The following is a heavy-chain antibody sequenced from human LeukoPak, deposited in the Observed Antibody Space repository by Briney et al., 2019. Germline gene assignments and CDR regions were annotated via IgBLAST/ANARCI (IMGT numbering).Heavy chain of an antibody. CDR3: ASRLRYGRGGDY. V-gene: IGHV4-39*07. J-gene: IGHJ4*02. Sequence: PSETLSLTCTVSGGSISSSSYYWGWIRQPPGKGLEWIGEINHSGSTNYNPSLKSRVTISVDTSKNQFSLKLSSVTAADTAVYYCASRLRYGRGGDYWGQGTLVTVSS. CDR2: INHSGST. CDR1: GGSISSSSYY. D-gene: IGHD4-17*01.